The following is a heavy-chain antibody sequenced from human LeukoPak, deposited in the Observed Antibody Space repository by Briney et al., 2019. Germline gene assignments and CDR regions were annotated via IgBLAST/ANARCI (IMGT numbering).Heavy chain of an antibody. V-gene: IGHV4-59*08. CDR3: ARRVFSSGNAYFDL. J-gene: IGHJ2*01. D-gene: IGHD3-10*01. CDR1: GGSISSYY. CDR2: TFYSGST. Sequence: SETLSLTCTVSGGSISSYYWSWIRQPPGKGLEWIAYTFYSGSTNYNPSLKSRVTISMDTSKNQFSLNLSSVTAADTAVYYCARRVFSSGNAYFDLWGRGTLVTVSS.